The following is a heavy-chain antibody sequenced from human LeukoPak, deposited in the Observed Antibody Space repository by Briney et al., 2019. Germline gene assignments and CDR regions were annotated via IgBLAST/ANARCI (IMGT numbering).Heavy chain of an antibody. CDR2: IYHSGST. J-gene: IGHJ4*02. CDR3: AKSGRYCSGGSCYPFDY. V-gene: IGHV4-38-2*02. CDR1: GYSISSGYY. D-gene: IGHD2-15*01. Sequence: SETLSLTCTVSGYSISSGYYWGWIRQPPGKGLEWIGSIYHSGSTYYNPSPKSRVTISVDTSKNQFSLKLSSVTAADTAVYYCAKSGRYCSGGSCYPFDYWGQGTLVTVSS.